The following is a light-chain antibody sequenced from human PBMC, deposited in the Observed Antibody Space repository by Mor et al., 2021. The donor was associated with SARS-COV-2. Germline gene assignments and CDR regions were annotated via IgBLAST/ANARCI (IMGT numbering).Light chain of an antibody. V-gene: IGKV3-20*01. CDR1: SSY. J-gene: IGKJ1*01. CDR2: GAS. Sequence: SSYLAWYQQKPGQAPRLLIYGASSRATGIPDRFSGSGSGTDFTLTVSRLEPEDFAVYYCQQYGSSRWTFGQGTK. CDR3: QQYGSSRWT.